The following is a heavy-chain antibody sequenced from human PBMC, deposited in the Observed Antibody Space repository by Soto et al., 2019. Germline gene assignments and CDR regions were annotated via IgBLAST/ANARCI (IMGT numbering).Heavy chain of an antibody. Sequence: GGSLRLSCAASGFTFSSYGMHWVRQAPGKGLEWVAVIWYDGSNKYYADSVKGRFTISRDNSKNTLYLQMNSLRAEDTAVYYCAREGIDCSSTSCYVGPFDYWGQGTLVTVSS. V-gene: IGHV3-33*01. J-gene: IGHJ4*02. CDR3: AREGIDCSSTSCYVGPFDY. CDR2: IWYDGSNK. D-gene: IGHD2-2*01. CDR1: GFTFSSYG.